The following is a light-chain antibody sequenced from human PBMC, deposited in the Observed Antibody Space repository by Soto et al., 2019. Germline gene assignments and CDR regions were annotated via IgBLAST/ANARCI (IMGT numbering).Light chain of an antibody. CDR3: QTWGTGIWV. J-gene: IGLJ3*02. CDR1: SGHSSYA. Sequence: QLVLTQSPSASASLGASVKLTCTLSSGHSSYAIAWHQQQPEKGPRYLMKLNSDGSHSNGDGIPDRFSGSSSGAERHLTISSLQSEDEADYYCQTWGTGIWVFGGGTKVTVL. CDR2: LNSDGSH. V-gene: IGLV4-69*01.